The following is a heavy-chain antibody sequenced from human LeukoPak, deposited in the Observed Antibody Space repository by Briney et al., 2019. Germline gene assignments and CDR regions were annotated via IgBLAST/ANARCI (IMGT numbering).Heavy chain of an antibody. Sequence: GASVKVSCKASGYTFTSYAMHWVRQAPGQRLEWMGWINAGNGNTKYSQKFQGRVTITRDTSASTAYMELSSLRSEDTAVYYCARDRGSSTSRTYYYYYGMDVWGKGTPVTVSS. CDR2: INAGNGNT. CDR3: ARDRGSSTSRTYYYYYGMDV. D-gene: IGHD2-2*01. J-gene: IGHJ6*04. V-gene: IGHV1-3*01. CDR1: GYTFTSYA.